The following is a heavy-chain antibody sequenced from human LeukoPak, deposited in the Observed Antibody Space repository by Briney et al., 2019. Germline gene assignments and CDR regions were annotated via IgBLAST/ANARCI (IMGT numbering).Heavy chain of an antibody. CDR1: GYTFTSYG. V-gene: IGHV1-18*01. CDR2: ISAYNGNT. Sequence: ASVKVSCKASGYTFTSYGISWVRQAPGQGLEWMGWISAYNGNTNYAQKLQGRVTMTTDTSTSTAYMELRSLRSDDTAVYYCARLWEDYDILTGYNYWGQGTLVTVSS. J-gene: IGHJ4*02. CDR3: ARLWEDYDILTGYNY. D-gene: IGHD3-9*01.